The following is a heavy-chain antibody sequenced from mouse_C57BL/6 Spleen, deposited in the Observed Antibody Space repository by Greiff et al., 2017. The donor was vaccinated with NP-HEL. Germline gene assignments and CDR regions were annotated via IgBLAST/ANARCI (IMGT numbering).Heavy chain of an antibody. CDR2: IYPGSGNT. J-gene: IGHJ2*01. Sequence: QVQLQQSGPELVKPGASVKISCKASGYSFTSYYIHWVKQRPGQGLEWIGWIYPGSGNTKYNEKFKGKATLTADTSSSTAYMQLSSLTSEDSAVYYCARGGIYDGYFYFDYWGQGTTLTVSS. CDR1: GYSFTSYY. CDR3: ARGGIYDGYFYFDY. V-gene: IGHV1-66*01. D-gene: IGHD2-3*01.